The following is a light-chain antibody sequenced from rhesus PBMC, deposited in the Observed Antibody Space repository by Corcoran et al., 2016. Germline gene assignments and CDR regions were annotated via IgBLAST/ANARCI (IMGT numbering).Light chain of an antibody. CDR3: SSYATFNPFI. Sequence: QAAPTQSPSVSGSPGQSVTISCTGTSSDVGGSNRVSWYQLHPGKAPKVMIYEVIKRPSGVSDRFSGSKSGNTASLTISGLQAEDEADYYCSSYATFNPFIFGSGTRLTVL. V-gene: IGLV2-13*03. CDR2: EVI. CDR1: SSDVGGSNR. J-gene: IGLJ1*01.